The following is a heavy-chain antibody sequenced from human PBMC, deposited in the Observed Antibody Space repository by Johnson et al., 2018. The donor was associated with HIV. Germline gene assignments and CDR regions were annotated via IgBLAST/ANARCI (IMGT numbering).Heavy chain of an antibody. V-gene: IGHV3-66*01. CDR1: GFTVINNY. J-gene: IGHJ3*02. CDR3: AREQYGGNSNAGDGFDI. CDR2: IYSRDTT. D-gene: IGHD4-23*01. Sequence: VQLVESGGGLVQPGGSLRLSCAVSGFTVINNYMTWVRQAPGKGLEWVSIIYSRDTTYYADSVKGRFSISRDSSKNTLYLQMNSLRDEDTAVYYCAREQYGGNSNAGDGFDIWGQGTMVTVSS.